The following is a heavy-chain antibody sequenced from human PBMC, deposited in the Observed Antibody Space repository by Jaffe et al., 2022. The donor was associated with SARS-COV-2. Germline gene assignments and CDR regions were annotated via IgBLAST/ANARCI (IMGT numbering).Heavy chain of an antibody. CDR3: AREDYDYVWGSYYFDY. J-gene: IGHJ4*02. D-gene: IGHD3-16*01. CDR2: IYTSGST. V-gene: IGHV4-61*02. CDR1: GGSISSGSYY. Sequence: QVQLQESGPGLVKPSQTLSLTCTVSGGSISSGSYYWSWIRQPAGKGLEWIGRIYTSGSTNYNPSLKSRVTISVDTSKNQFSLKLSSVTAADTAVYYCAREDYDYVWGSYYFDYWGQGTLVTVSS.